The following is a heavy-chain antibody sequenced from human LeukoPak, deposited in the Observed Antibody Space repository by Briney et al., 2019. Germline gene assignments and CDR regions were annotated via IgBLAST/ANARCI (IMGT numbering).Heavy chain of an antibody. J-gene: IGHJ6*02. CDR2: IKSKTDGGTI. D-gene: IGHD3-10*01. V-gene: IGHV3-15*01. CDR1: GFTFSNAW. Sequence: GGSLRLSCAASGFTFSNAWMSWVRQAPGKGLEWVGRIKSKTDGGTIDYAAPVKGRFTISRDDSKNTLYLQMNSLRAEDTAVYYCAKDHYYGSGSYYPQFGGMDVWGQGTTVTVSS. CDR3: AKDHYYGSGSYYPQFGGMDV.